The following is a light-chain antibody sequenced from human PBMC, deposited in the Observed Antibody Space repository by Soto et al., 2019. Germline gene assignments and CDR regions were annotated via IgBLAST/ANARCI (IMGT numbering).Light chain of an antibody. Sequence: DIQMTQSPSSLSASVGDRVTITCRASQSISSYLNWYQQTPGKAPKLLIYAASSLQSGVPTRFSGSGAGTDFSLTISSLQPEDSATYYCQQSYSPPPVTFGQGTRLEI. CDR2: AAS. CDR3: QQSYSPPPVT. J-gene: IGKJ5*01. V-gene: IGKV1-39*01. CDR1: QSISSY.